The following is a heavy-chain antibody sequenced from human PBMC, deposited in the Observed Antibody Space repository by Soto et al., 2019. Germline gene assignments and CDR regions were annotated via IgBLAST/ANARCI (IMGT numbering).Heavy chain of an antibody. CDR2: ISAYNGNT. CDR3: ARRTWIQLWLLDY. V-gene: IGHV1-18*01. D-gene: IGHD5-18*01. Sequence: GASVKVSCKAPRYTFTSYGISWARHAPGQGLEWMGWISAYNGNTNYAQKLQGRVTMTTDTSTSTAYMELRSLRSDDTAVYYCARRTWIQLWLLDYWGQGTLVTVSS. CDR1: RYTFTSYG. J-gene: IGHJ4*02.